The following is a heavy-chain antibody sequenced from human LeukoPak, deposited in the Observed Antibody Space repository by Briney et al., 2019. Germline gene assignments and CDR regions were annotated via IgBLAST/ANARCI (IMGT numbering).Heavy chain of an antibody. CDR1: GGSFSGYY. D-gene: IGHD3-22*01. CDR2: INHSGST. CDR3: ARGKYYYDSSGYYKNHFDY. J-gene: IGHJ4*02. V-gene: IGHV4-34*01. Sequence: PSETLSLTCAVYGGSFSGYYWSWIRQPPGKGLEWIGEINHSGSTNYNPSLKSRVTISVDTSKNQFSLKLSSVTAADTAVYYCARGKYYYDSSGYYKNHFDYWGQGTLVTVSS.